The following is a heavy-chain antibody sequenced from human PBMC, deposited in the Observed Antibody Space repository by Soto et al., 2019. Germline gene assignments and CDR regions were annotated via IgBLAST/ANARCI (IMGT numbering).Heavy chain of an antibody. J-gene: IGHJ5*02. D-gene: IGHD3-22*01. CDR3: ARTMNYYDSSGYFDP. Sequence: GASVKVSCKASGYTFTSYAMHWVRQAPGQRLEWMGWINAGNGNTKYSQKFQGRVTITRDTSASTAYMELSSLRSEDTAVYYCARTMNYYDSSGYFDPWGQGTLVTVSS. V-gene: IGHV1-3*01. CDR2: INAGNGNT. CDR1: GYTFTSYA.